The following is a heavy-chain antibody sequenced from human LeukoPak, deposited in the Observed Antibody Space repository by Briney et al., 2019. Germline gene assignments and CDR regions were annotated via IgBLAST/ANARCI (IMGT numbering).Heavy chain of an antibody. V-gene: IGHV3-30*18. CDR1: GFTFSSYG. CDR2: ISYDGSDT. D-gene: IGHD3-3*01. CDR3: AKDQHPHAPFPIFGVVLDY. Sequence: GGSLRLSCAASGFTFSSYGMHWVRQAPGKGLDWVAVISYDGSDTYYADSVKGRFTISRDNSKNTLYLQMNSLRAEDAAVYFCAKDQHPHAPFPIFGVVLDYWGQGTLVTVSS. J-gene: IGHJ4*02.